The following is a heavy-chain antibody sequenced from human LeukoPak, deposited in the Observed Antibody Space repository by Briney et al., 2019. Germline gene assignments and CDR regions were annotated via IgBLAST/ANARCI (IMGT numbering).Heavy chain of an antibody. D-gene: IGHD2-2*01. J-gene: IGHJ3*02. CDR2: IRYDGSNK. CDR1: GFTFSSYG. V-gene: IGHV3-30*02. CDR3: AKDIVVVPAAFRDAFDI. Sequence: PGGSLRLSCAASGFTFSSYGMHWVRQAPGKGLEWVAFIRYDGSNKYYADSVKGRFTISRDNSKNTLYLQMNSLRAEDTAVYYCAKDIVVVPAAFRDAFDIWGQGTMVTVSS.